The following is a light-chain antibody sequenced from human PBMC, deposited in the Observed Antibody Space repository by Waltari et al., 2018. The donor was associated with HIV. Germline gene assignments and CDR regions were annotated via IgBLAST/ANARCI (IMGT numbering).Light chain of an antibody. V-gene: IGLV3-21*04. Sequence: VLTQPPSVSVAPGQTDTITCGGKKIARKSVTWYQQKPGQAPVLVIYYDNDRPSGIPERFSGSNSGDTATLTIRRVGDGDEADYYCQVWDSTSDHVLFGGGTKLTVL. CDR2: YDN. CDR1: KIARKS. J-gene: IGLJ2*01. CDR3: QVWDSTSDHVL.